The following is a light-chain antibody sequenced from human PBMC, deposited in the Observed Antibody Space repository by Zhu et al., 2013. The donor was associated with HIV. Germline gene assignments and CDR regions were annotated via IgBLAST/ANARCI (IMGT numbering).Light chain of an antibody. CDR1: KLGNRY. J-gene: IGLJ7*01. CDR3: AAWDDSLNAAV. Sequence: SYELTQPPSVSVSPGQTASITCSGDKLGNRYASWYQQKPGQSPVLVIYQTTKRPSGIPERFSGSKSGTSASLAISGLQSEDEADYYCAAWDDSLNAAVFGGGTPLTVL. CDR2: QTT. V-gene: IGLV3-1*01.